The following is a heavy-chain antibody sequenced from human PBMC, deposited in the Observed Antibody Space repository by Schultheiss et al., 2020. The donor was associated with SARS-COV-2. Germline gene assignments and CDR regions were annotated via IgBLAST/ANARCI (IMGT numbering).Heavy chain of an antibody. CDR3: ARHVNAVIPYFDY. CDR2: INHSGST. Sequence: SETLSLTCTVSGGSISSYYWSWIRQPPGKGLEWIGEINHSGSTNYNPSLKSRVTISVDTSKNQFSLKLSSVTAADTAVYYCARHVNAVIPYFDYWGQGTLVTVSS. CDR1: GGSISSYY. V-gene: IGHV4-34*01. J-gene: IGHJ4*02. D-gene: IGHD2-21*01.